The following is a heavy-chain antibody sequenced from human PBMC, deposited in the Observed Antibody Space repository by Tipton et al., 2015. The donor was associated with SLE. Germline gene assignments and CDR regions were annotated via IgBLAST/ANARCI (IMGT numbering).Heavy chain of an antibody. CDR3: ARAGRYYYGSGTFDY. CDR2: IYYSGGT. CDR1: GGSISSYY. V-gene: IGHV4-59*01. J-gene: IGHJ4*02. Sequence: LRLSCTVSGGSISSYYWSWIRQPPGKGLEWIGYIYYSGGTNYNPSLKSRVTISVDTSKNQFSLKLSSVTAADTAVYYCARAGRYYYGSGTFDYWGQGTLVTVSS. D-gene: IGHD3-10*01.